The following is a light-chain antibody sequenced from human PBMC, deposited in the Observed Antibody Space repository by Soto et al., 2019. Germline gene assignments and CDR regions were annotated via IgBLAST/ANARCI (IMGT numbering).Light chain of an antibody. V-gene: IGLV2-18*02. CDR1: SSDVGSYNR. CDR3: TSYTSIRWV. J-gene: IGLJ3*02. CDR2: EVS. Sequence: QSALTQPPSVSGSPGQSVTISCTGTSSDVGSYNRVSWYQQPPGTAPKLIIYEVSNRPSGVPDRFSGSKSGNTASLTISGLQAEDEADYYCTSYTSIRWVFGGGTKL.